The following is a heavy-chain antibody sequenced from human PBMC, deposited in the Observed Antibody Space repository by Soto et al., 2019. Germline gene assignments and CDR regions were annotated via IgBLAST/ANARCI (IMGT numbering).Heavy chain of an antibody. CDR2: IIPISGTA. V-gene: IGHV1-69*01. Sequence: QVQLVQSGAELKKPGSSVKVSCKASGGTFSSYSVSWVRQAPGQGLEWMGGIIPISGTADYAQRCQCRVTITAEESMTTAYMELDNLTSEETAVYFCASGIRDWLDPWGQGTLVTLSS. CDR1: GGTFSSYS. J-gene: IGHJ5*02. D-gene: IGHD1-26*01. CDR3: ASGIRDWLDP.